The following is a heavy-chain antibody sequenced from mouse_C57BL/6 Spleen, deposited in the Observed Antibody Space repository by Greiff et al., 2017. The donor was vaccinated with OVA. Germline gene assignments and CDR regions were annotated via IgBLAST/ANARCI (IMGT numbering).Heavy chain of an antibody. J-gene: IGHJ2*01. D-gene: IGHD1-1*01. Sequence: QVQLQQPGAELVKPGASVKLSCKASGYTFTSYWMQWVKQRPGQGLEWIGEIDPSDSYTNYNQKFKGKATLTVDTSSSTAYMQLSSLTSEDSAVYYCARPNYYGSSVLDYWGQGTTLTVSS. CDR1: GYTFTSYW. CDR3: ARPNYYGSSVLDY. CDR2: IDPSDSYT. V-gene: IGHV1-50*01.